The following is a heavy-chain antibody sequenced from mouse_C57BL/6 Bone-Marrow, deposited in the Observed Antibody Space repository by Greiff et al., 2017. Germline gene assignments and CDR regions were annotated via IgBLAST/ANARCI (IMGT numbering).Heavy chain of an antibody. J-gene: IGHJ2*01. CDR3: TTHYGSNCYFDY. V-gene: IGHV14-4*01. CDR2: IDPEDGGT. CDR1: GFNIKDDY. Sequence: EVQLQQSGAELVRPGASVKLSCTASGFNIKDDYMHWVQQMPEQGLEWIGWIDPEDGGTEYASKFQGKATITADPSSNTASLQLSSLTSEDTAVSYCTTHYGSNCYFDYWGQGTTLTVSS. D-gene: IGHD1-1*01.